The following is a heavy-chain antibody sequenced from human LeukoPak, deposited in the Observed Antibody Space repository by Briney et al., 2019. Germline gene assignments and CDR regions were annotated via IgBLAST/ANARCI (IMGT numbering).Heavy chain of an antibody. CDR1: GYSISSAYY. V-gene: IGHV4-38-2*02. CDR3: ARGFWSRYYDY. D-gene: IGHD2-8*02. CDR2: FHYSGST. J-gene: IGHJ4*02. Sequence: SETLSLTCTVSGYSISSAYYWGWIQQSPGNGLEWIGSFHYSGSTSYNPSLKSRVTISVDSSKNQFSLRLSSVTAADTAVYYCARGFWSRYYDYWGQGTLVTVSS.